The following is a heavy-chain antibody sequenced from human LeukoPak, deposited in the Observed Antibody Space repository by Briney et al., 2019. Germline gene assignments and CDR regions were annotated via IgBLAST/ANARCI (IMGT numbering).Heavy chain of an antibody. Sequence: PGGSLRLSCAASGFTFSSYAMSWVRQAPGKGLEWVTVISYDGSNKYYADSVKGRFTISRDNSKNTLYLQMNSLRAEDTAVCYCAKGSGGQIRGFFDLWGRGTLVTVSS. J-gene: IGHJ2*01. CDR1: GFTFSSYA. V-gene: IGHV3-30*18. CDR3: AKGSGGQIRGFFDL. D-gene: IGHD3-22*01. CDR2: ISYDGSNK.